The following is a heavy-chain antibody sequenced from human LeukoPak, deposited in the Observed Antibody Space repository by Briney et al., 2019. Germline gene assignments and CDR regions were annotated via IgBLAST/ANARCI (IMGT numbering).Heavy chain of an antibody. V-gene: IGHV3-23*01. CDR1: GFTFSSHA. CDR2: ISGSGGST. Sequence: GGSLRLSCAASGFTFSSHAMSWVRQAPGKGLGWVSAISGSGGSTYCADSVKGRFTISRDNSKNTLYLQMNSLRAEDTAVYYCARDRGEVAAADVNFDYWGQGTLVTVSS. J-gene: IGHJ4*02. CDR3: ARDRGEVAAADVNFDY. D-gene: IGHD2-2*01.